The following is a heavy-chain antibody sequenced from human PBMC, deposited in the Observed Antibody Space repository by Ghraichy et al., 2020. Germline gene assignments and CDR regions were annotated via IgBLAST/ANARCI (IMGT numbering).Heavy chain of an antibody. V-gene: IGHV3-53*01. D-gene: IGHD3-22*01. CDR2: IYSGGST. J-gene: IGHJ4*02. Sequence: GGSLRLSCAASGFTVSSNYMSWVRQAPGKGLEWVSVIYSGGSTYYADSVKGRFTISRDNSKNTLYLQMNSLRAEDTAVHYCASMGTYYYDSSGYSDIDYWGQGTLVTVSS. CDR1: GFTVSSNY. CDR3: ASMGTYYYDSSGYSDIDY.